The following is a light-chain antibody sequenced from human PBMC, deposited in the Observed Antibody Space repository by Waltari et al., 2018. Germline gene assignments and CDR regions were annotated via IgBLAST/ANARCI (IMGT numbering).Light chain of an antibody. Sequence: DIVMTQSPDSLAVSLGERATINCKSSQNILYSSNSKNYLAWYQHKPGQTPKLLIYWATTRESGVPDRFSGSRCGTDFTLTISSLQAEDVAVYYCQQYYSIPYTFGQGTKLEIK. CDR3: QQYYSIPYT. J-gene: IGKJ2*01. CDR1: QNILYSSNSKNY. CDR2: WAT. V-gene: IGKV4-1*01.